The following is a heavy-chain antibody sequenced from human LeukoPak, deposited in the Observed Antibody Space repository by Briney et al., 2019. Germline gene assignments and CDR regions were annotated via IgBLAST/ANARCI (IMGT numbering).Heavy chain of an antibody. CDR3: ATGRDGYNSFDY. V-gene: IGHV1-69*13. D-gene: IGHD5-24*01. Sequence: SVKVSCKASGGTFSSYAISWVRQAPGHGLEWMGGIIPIFGTANYAQKFQGRVTITADESTSTAYMELSSLRSEDTAVYYCATGRDGYNSFDYWGQGTLVTVSS. J-gene: IGHJ4*02. CDR1: GGTFSSYA. CDR2: IIPIFGTA.